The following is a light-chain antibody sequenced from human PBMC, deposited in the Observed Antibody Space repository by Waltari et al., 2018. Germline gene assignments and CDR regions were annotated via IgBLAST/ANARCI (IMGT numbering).Light chain of an antibody. CDR3: QQYYSFPPYT. J-gene: IGKJ2*01. V-gene: IGKV3-15*01. CDR2: GAS. CDR1: QSVSSN. Sequence: EIVMTQSPATLSVSPGERATLSCRASQSVSSNLARYQQKPGQAPRLLIYGASTRATGIPARFSGSGSGTEFTLTISSLQSEDFAVYYCQQYYSFPPYTFGQGTKLEIK.